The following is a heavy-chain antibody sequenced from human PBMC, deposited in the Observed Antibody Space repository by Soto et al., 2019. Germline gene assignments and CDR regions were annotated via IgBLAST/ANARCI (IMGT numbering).Heavy chain of an antibody. Sequence: SETLSLTCTVSGGSISSYYWSWIRQPPGKGLEWIGYIYYSGSTNYNPSLKSRVTISVDTSKNQFSLKLSSVTAADTAVYYCARHNVPQLIAAKFDPGGXVTLVTVS. CDR3: ARHNVPQLIAAKFDP. CDR2: IYYSGST. CDR1: GGSISSYY. V-gene: IGHV4-59*08. D-gene: IGHD2-15*01. J-gene: IGHJ5*02.